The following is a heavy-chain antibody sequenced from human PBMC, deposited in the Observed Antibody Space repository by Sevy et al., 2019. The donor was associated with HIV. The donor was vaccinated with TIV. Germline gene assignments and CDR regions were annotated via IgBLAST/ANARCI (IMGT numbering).Heavy chain of an antibody. Sequence: SETLSLTCAVYGGSFSGYYWSWIRQPPGKGLEWIGEINHSGSTNYNPSLKSRVTISVDTSKNQFSLKLSSVTAADTAVYYCARLYYYYCGMDVWGQGTTVTVSS. CDR2: INHSGST. J-gene: IGHJ6*02. CDR1: GGSFSGYY. V-gene: IGHV4-34*01. CDR3: ARLYYYYCGMDV.